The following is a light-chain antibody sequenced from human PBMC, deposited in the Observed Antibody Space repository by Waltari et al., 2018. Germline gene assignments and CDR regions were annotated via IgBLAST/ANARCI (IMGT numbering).Light chain of an antibody. Sequence: DIQMTQSPSSLSASVRDRVTITCRASQGISSWLAWYEQKPGKDTKLRICDASSWQSGTPLSCSCSGCSTDFPRTIRRLQPEDFATYCWQQYNSAPLTFGGGTTVSIK. CDR3: QQYNSAPLT. V-gene: IGKV1D-16*01. J-gene: IGKJ4*01. CDR2: DAS. CDR1: QGISSW.